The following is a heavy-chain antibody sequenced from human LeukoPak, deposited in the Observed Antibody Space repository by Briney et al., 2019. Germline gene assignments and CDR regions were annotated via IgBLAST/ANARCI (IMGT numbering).Heavy chain of an antibody. CDR3: ARRIHGSSHVDC. CDR1: GGPISSNSRS. V-gene: IGHV4-39*01. J-gene: IGHJ4*02. D-gene: IGHD6-13*01. CDR2: IYYSGNT. Sequence: SETLSLTCTVSGGPISSNSRSWEWIRQPPGKGLEWIANIYYSGNTNYNPSLESRVTISVDASENQCSLKLNSVTAADTAVYYCARRIHGSSHVDCWGQGTLVTVSS.